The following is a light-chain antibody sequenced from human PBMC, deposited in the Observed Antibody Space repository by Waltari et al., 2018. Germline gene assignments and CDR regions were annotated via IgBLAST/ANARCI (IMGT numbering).Light chain of an antibody. CDR1: SSDVGGYNN. V-gene: IGLV2-11*01. CDR3: CSNAGSYEV. CDR2: EVS. Sequence: QSALTQPRSVSGSPGQSVTISCTGTSSDVGGYNNFSWYQQHPGKAPKLMIYEVSKRPSGVPDRFSGSKSGNTASLSISGLQAEDEADYYCCSNAGSYEVFGGGTKLTVL. J-gene: IGLJ2*01.